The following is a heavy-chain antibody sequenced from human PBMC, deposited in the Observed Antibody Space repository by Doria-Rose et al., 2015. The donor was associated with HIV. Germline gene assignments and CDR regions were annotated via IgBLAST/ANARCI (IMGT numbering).Heavy chain of an antibody. V-gene: IGHV4-59*01. Sequence: QVQLQESGPGLVKPSETLSLTCSVSGGSISHSYWSWIRQPPGKGLEYIGDIFYTGSNNYSSSLKSRVSISIDTSKNKFSLRLSSVTAADTAVYYCARVLSGTYDYWGQGTLVTVSS. J-gene: IGHJ4*02. D-gene: IGHD1-26*01. CDR1: GGSISHSY. CDR3: ARVLSGTYDY. CDR2: IFYTGSN.